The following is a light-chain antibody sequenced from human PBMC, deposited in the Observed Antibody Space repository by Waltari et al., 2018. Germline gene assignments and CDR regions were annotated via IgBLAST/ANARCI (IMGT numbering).Light chain of an antibody. V-gene: IGLV2-11*01. CDR3: CSYTGTWV. Sequence: QSALTQPRSVSGSPGQSVTISCTGTGSDVADSNFVSWYQQHPGEAPKLVIYDVSERPSGVPDRFSGSKSGNSASLSGSGLQAEDEAVYYCCSYTGTWVFGGGTKLTVL. CDR2: DVS. J-gene: IGLJ3*02. CDR1: GSDVADSNF.